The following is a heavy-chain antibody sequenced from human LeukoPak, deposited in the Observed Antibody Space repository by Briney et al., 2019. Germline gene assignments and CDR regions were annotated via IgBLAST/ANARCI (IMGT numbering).Heavy chain of an antibody. J-gene: IGHJ3*02. CDR3: ARYIVSYPHDAFDI. Sequence: PSETLSLTCTVSGGSISSYYWSWIRQPPGKGLEGIGYIYYSGSTSYNPSLKSRVTISVDTSKKQFSLKLSSVTAADTAFYYCARYIVSYPHDAFDIWGQGTMVTVSS. D-gene: IGHD1-26*01. CDR1: GGSISSYY. V-gene: IGHV4-59*13. CDR2: IYYSGST.